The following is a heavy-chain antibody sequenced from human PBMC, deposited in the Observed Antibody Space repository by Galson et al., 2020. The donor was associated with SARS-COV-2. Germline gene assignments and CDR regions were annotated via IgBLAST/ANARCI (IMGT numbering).Heavy chain of an antibody. Sequence: SETLSLTCAVSGTSISSGSYSWNWIRQPPGKGLEWIGYISHSGGTYYNPSLKSRVTISGDRSKNQFSLRLSSVTAADTAVYYCARLHYGEYGPEAFDIWGPGTRVTVAS. CDR3: ARLHYGEYGPEAFDI. V-gene: IGHV4-30-2*01. J-gene: IGHJ3*02. CDR2: ISHSGGT. CDR1: GTSISSGSYS. D-gene: IGHD4-17*01.